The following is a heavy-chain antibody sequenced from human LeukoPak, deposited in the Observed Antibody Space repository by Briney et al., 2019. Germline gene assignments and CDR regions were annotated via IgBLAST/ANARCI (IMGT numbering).Heavy chain of an antibody. CDR2: INSDESST. J-gene: IGHJ4*02. Sequence: GGSLRLSCAASGFTFRNYWMHWVRHAPGKGLVWVSRINSDESSTNYADSVMGRFTISRDNAKNTLYLQMNSLRAEDTAVYYCARDLSGITGYTYGRGIDYWGQGTLVAVSS. D-gene: IGHD5-18*01. V-gene: IGHV3-74*01. CDR1: GFTFRNYW. CDR3: ARDLSGITGYTYGRGIDY.